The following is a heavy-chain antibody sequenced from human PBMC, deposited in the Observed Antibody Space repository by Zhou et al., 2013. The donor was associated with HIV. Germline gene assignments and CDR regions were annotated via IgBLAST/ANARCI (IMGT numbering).Heavy chain of an antibody. V-gene: IGHV1-69*04. D-gene: IGHD2-15*01. Sequence: QVQLVQSGAEVKKPGSSVKVSCKASGGTFSSYAISWVRQAPGQGLEWMGRIIPILGIANYAQKFQGRVTITADKSTSTAYMELSSLRSEDTAVYYCARETTSGGSCYYWGQGTLVTVSS. CDR3: ARETTSGGSCYY. CDR1: GGTFSSYA. J-gene: IGHJ4*02. CDR2: IIPILGIA.